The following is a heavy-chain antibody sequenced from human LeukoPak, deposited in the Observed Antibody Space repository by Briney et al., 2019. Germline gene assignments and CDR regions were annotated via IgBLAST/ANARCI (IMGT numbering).Heavy chain of an antibody. CDR1: GFTFSSYS. CDR2: ISSSSSYI. CDR3: ARDQAYCGGDCFVDY. V-gene: IGHV3-21*01. J-gene: IGHJ4*02. D-gene: IGHD2-21*02. Sequence: PGGSLRLSAAASGFTFSSYSMNWFRQAPGKGLEGSSSISSSSSYIYYTDSVKGRFTISRDTAQNSLYLQMNSLRAEDTAVYYCARDQAYCGGDCFVDYWGQGTLVTVSS.